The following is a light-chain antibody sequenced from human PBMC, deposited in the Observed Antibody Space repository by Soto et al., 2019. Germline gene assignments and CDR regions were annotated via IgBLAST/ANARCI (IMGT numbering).Light chain of an antibody. CDR3: QQYGSSPIT. V-gene: IGKV3-20*01. Sequence: EIVLTQSPGTLSLSPGERATLSCRASQSVSSNFLAWYQQKPGQAPRLLIYGASTRATGIPDRFSGSGSGTDFTLTISRLEPEDFAVYYCQQYGSSPITFGPGTTVDIK. CDR1: QSVSSNF. CDR2: GAS. J-gene: IGKJ3*01.